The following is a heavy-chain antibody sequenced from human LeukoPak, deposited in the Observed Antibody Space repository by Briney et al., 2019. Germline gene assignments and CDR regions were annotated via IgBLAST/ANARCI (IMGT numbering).Heavy chain of an antibody. V-gene: IGHV6-1*01. J-gene: IGHJ4*02. Sequence: SQTLSLTWAISGDSVSSNSAAWNWIRQSPSRGLEWLGRTYYRSKWYNDYAVSVKSQITINPDTSKNQFSLQLNSVTPEDTAVYYCARGLAYCGGDCPSYFDYWGQGTLVTVSS. CDR3: ARGLAYCGGDCPSYFDY. CDR2: TYYRSKWYN. D-gene: IGHD2-21*02. CDR1: GDSVSSNSAA.